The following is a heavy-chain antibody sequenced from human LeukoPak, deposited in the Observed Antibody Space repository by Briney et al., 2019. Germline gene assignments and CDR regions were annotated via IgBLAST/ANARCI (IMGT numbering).Heavy chain of an antibody. CDR2: INSDGSST. CDR1: GFTFSSYW. V-gene: IGHV3-74*01. D-gene: IGHD1-1*01. Sequence: GGSLRLSCAASGFTFSSYWMHWVRQAPGKGLVWVSRINSDGSSTTYADSVKGRSTISRDNAKNTLYLQMNSLRAEDTAVYYCARYCTFRTCSGTKFDSWGQGTLVTVSS. J-gene: IGHJ4*02. CDR3: ARYCTFRTCSGTKFDS.